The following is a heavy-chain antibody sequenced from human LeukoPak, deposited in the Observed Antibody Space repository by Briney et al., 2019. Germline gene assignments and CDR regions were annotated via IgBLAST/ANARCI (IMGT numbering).Heavy chain of an antibody. D-gene: IGHD3-16*01. CDR1: GGSISSSSYY. V-gene: IGHV4-39*01. CDR3: AKAPRGFGGVKALYFDY. CDR2: IYYSGST. Sequence: PSETLSLTCTVSGGSISSSSYYWGWIRQPPGKGLEWIGSIYYSGSTYYNPSLKSRVTISVDTSKNQFSLKLSSVTAADTAVYYCAKAPRGFGGVKALYFDYWGQGTLVTVPS. J-gene: IGHJ4*02.